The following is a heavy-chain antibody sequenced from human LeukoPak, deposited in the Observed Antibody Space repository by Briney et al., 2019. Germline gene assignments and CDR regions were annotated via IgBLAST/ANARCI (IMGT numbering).Heavy chain of an antibody. Sequence: GGSLRLSCAASGFIFSSYAMHWVRQAPGKGLEWVAVISYDGSNKYYADSVKGRFTISRDNSKNTLYLKMNSLRAEDTAVYYCARSEGYRSYAYPFDYWGQGTLVTVSA. V-gene: IGHV3-30-3*01. CDR1: GFIFSSYA. CDR3: ARSEGYRSYAYPFDY. CDR2: ISYDGSNK. J-gene: IGHJ4*02. D-gene: IGHD6-19*01.